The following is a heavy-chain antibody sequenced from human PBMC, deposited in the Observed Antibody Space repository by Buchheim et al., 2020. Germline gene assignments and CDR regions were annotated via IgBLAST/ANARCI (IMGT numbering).Heavy chain of an antibody. D-gene: IGHD1-26*01. CDR3: AIMVGASSSLLVDS. J-gene: IGHJ4*02. CDR2: ISYDGSNK. Sequence: QVQLVESGGGVVQPGRSLRLSCATSGFTFNNYTMHWVRQAPGKGLEWVAVISYDGSNKYYADSVKGRFTISSDNSKNTLYLQMNSLRTEDTAVYYCAIMVGASSSLLVDSWGQGTL. V-gene: IGHV3-30-3*01. CDR1: GFTFNNYT.